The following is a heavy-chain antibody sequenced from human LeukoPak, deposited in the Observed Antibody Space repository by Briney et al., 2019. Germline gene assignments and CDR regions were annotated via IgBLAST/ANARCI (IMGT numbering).Heavy chain of an antibody. Sequence: SETLSLTCAVFGGSFRGYYWSWIRQPPGKGLEWIGEINHSGSTNYNPSLKSRVTISVETSKNQFSLKLSSVTAADTAVYYCARSRGSYRKDFDYWGQGTLVTDSS. V-gene: IGHV4-34*01. J-gene: IGHJ4*02. D-gene: IGHD1-26*01. CDR1: GGSFRGYY. CDR3: ARSRGSYRKDFDY. CDR2: INHSGST.